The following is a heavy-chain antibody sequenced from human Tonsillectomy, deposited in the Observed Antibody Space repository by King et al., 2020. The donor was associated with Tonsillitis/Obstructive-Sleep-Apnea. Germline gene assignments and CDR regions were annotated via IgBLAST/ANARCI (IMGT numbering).Heavy chain of an antibody. CDR3: ARDPNRGAEY. CDR1: GYTFTAYY. Sequence: QLVQSGAEVKKPGASVKISCKASGYTFTAYYIHWVRQAPGQGLEWMGWITPNSGGTNYAQKFQGRVTMTGDTSISTAYMELNRLTSDDTAVYYCARDPNRGAEYWGQGTLVTVSS. J-gene: IGHJ4*02. V-gene: IGHV1-2*02. CDR2: ITPNSGGT. D-gene: IGHD1-14*01.